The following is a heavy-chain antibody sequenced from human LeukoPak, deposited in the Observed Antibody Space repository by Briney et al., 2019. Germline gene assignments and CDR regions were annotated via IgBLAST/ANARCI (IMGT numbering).Heavy chain of an antibody. J-gene: IGHJ5*02. V-gene: IGHV3-21*01. Sequence: SGGSLRLSCAASGSTFSSYSMNWVRQAPGKGLEWVSSISSSSSYIYYADSVKGRFTISRDNAKNSLYLQMNSLRAEDTAVYYCARDDPRLKNWFDPWGQGTLVTVSS. CDR2: ISSSSSYI. CDR1: GSTFSSYS. CDR3: ARDDPRLKNWFDP.